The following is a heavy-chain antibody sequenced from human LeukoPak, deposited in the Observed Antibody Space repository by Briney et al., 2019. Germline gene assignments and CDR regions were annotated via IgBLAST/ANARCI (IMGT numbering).Heavy chain of an antibody. CDR3: GRGSNGKDPFEY. J-gene: IGHJ4*02. CDR1: GGSFSGYY. Sequence: PSETLSLTCAVYGGSFSGYYWSWIRQPPGKGLEWIGEINHSGSTNYNPSLKSRVTISVDTSKNQFSLKLRSVTAADTAVYYCGRGSNGKDPFEYWGQGTLVTVSS. D-gene: IGHD1-1*01. CDR2: INHSGST. V-gene: IGHV4-34*01.